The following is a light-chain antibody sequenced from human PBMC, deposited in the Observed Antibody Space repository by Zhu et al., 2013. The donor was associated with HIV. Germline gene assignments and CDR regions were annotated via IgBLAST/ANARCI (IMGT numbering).Light chain of an antibody. CDR3: LHYNKISTA. J-gene: IGKJ2*01. CDR2: KAS. V-gene: IGKV1-5*03. CDR1: QTISTW. Sequence: DIQMTQSPSTLSASVGDRVTLTCRASQTISTWLAWYQQKPGKAPKLLIYKASSLQSGVPSRFSGSGSGTEFTLTITSLQPDDFATYYCLHYNKISTAFGQGTKVDI.